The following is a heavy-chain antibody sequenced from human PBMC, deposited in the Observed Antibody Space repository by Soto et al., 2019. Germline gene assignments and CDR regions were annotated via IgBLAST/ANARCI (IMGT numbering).Heavy chain of an antibody. CDR2: ISAYNGNT. V-gene: IGHV1-18*01. Sequence: QVQLVQSGAEVKKPGASVKVSCKASGYTFTSYGISWVRQAPGQGLEWMGWISAYNGNTNYAQKLQGRVTMTTDTSTSTAYMARRSLRSDDTAVYYCARGVVAATSDGSRLLWFDPWGQGTLVTVCS. J-gene: IGHJ5*02. CDR3: ARGVVAATSDGSRLLWFDP. CDR1: GYTFTSYG. D-gene: IGHD1-26*01.